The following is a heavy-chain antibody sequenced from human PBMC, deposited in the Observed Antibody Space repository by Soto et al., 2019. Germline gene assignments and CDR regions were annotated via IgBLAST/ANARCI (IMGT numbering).Heavy chain of an antibody. Sequence: ASVKVSCKASGYTFTSYSMHWVRQAPGQGLEWMGIINPSSGRTSYAQNFQGRVTMTSDTSTSIVYMEMSSLKSEDTAVYYCARDHNFGFILYAMDVWGQGPTVTVSS. CDR2: INPSSGRT. CDR1: GYTFTSYS. CDR3: ARDHNFGFILYAMDV. D-gene: IGHD2-15*01. V-gene: IGHV1-46*01. J-gene: IGHJ6*02.